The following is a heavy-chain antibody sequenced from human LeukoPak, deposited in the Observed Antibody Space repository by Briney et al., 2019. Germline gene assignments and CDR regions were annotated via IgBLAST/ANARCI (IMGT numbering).Heavy chain of an antibody. CDR3: ARTTGYYDFWRVYYYYGMDV. D-gene: IGHD3-3*01. V-gene: IGHV1-46*01. CDR2: INPSGGST. CDR1: GYTFTSYG. J-gene: IGHJ6*02. Sequence: ASVKVSCKASGYTFTSYGISWVRQAPGQGLEWMGIINPSGGSTSYAQKFQGRVTMTRDTSTSTVYMELSSLRSEDTAVYYCARTTGYYDFWRVYYYYGMDVWGQGTTVTVSS.